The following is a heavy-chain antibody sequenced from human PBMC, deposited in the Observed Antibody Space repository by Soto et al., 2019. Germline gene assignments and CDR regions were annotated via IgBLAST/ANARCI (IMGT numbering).Heavy chain of an antibody. Sequence: PSETLSLTCTVSGGSISGYYWSWVRQPPGKGLEWIGFIYDTGSTIYNPSLQSRVTLSVDTSKNHFSLNLSSVTAADTAVYYCGRQSGVRSGFFDYWGQGTLVTVPS. CDR1: GGSISGYY. J-gene: IGHJ4*02. CDR3: GRQSGVRSGFFDY. V-gene: IGHV4-59*08. D-gene: IGHD3-3*01. CDR2: IYDTGST.